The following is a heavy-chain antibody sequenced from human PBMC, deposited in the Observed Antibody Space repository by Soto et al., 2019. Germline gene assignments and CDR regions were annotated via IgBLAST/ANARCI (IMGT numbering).Heavy chain of an antibody. D-gene: IGHD3-10*01. CDR2: INHSGST. Sequence: QVQLQQWGAGLLKPSETLSLTCAVYGGSFSGYYWSWIRQPPGKGLEWIGEINHSGSTNYNPSLKSRVTLSVDTSKNQFSLKLSSVTAADTAVYYCARSRQVRGVINDSWGQGTLVTVSS. CDR3: ARSRQVRGVINDS. V-gene: IGHV4-34*01. CDR1: GGSFSGYY. J-gene: IGHJ4*02.